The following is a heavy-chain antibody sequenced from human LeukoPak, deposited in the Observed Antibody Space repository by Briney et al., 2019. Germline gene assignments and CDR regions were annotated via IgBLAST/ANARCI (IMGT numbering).Heavy chain of an antibody. CDR2: INTYTGTP. V-gene: IGHV7-4-1*02. CDR1: GYAFSSYT. D-gene: IGHD5-12*01. Sequence: ASVKVSCKASGYAFSSYTLSWLRQAPGQGLEWMGWINTYTGTPTYAQGFTGRFVFSLDSSVSTAYLQINSLKAEDIAVYYCVRQYSGYESLYFDSWGQGTLVTVSS. CDR3: VRQYSGYESLYFDS. J-gene: IGHJ4*02.